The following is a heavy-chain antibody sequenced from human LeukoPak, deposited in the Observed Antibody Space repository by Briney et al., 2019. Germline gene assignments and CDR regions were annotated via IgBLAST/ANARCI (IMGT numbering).Heavy chain of an antibody. CDR1: GFTFSSYA. V-gene: IGHV3-23*01. CDR2: ISDSGGST. Sequence: GGSLRLSCAASGFTFSSYAMSWVRQAPGKGLEWVSAISDSGGSTYYADSVKGRFTISRDNSKNTLYLQMNSLRAEDTAVYYCAKDGYNWNYGWFDPWGQGTLVTVSS. CDR3: AKDGYNWNYGWFDP. J-gene: IGHJ5*02. D-gene: IGHD1-7*01.